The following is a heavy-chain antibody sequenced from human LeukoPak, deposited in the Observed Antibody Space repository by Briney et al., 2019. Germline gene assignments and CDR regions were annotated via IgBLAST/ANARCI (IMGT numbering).Heavy chain of an antibody. CDR3: ARGAVYYGSGSYYSTPFDY. D-gene: IGHD3-10*01. Sequence: PSETLSLTCTVSGGSISSYYWSWIRQPPGKGLEWIGYIYYSGSTNYNPSLKSRVTISVDTSKNQFSLKLSSVTAADTAVYYCARGAVYYGSGSYYSTPFDYWGQGTLVTVSS. V-gene: IGHV4-59*01. CDR2: IYYSGST. J-gene: IGHJ4*02. CDR1: GGSISSYY.